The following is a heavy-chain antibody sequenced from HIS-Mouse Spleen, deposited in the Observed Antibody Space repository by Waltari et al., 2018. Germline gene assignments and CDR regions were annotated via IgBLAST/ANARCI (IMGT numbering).Heavy chain of an antibody. CDR1: GGSFIGYY. CDR2: INHSGST. J-gene: IGHJ4*02. V-gene: IGHV4-34*01. Sequence: QVQLQQWGAGLLKPSETLSLTCAVYGGSFIGYYWRWIPQPPGKGLGWIGEINHSGSTNHTPSLKSRVTISVDTSKDQFSLKLSSVTAADTAVYYCARSVRSSLRVFDYWGQGTLVTVSS. CDR3: ARSVRSSLRVFDY. D-gene: IGHD6-19*01.